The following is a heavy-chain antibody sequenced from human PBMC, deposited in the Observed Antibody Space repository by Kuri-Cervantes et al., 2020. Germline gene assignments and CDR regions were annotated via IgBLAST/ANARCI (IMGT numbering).Heavy chain of an antibody. J-gene: IGHJ6*02. Sequence: GESLKISCAASGFTFSSYGMHWVRQAPGKGLEWVAVISYDGSNKYYADSVKGRFTISRDNSENTLYLQMNSLRAEDTAVYYCAKDQGSYADVWVQGTTVTVSS. V-gene: IGHV3-30*18. CDR1: GFTFSSYG. CDR3: AKDQGSYADV. CDR2: ISYDGSNK. D-gene: IGHD3-16*01.